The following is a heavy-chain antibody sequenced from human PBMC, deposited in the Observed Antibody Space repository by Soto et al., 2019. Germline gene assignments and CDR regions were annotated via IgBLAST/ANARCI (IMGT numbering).Heavy chain of an antibody. D-gene: IGHD1-7*01. V-gene: IGHV1-69*02. CDR3: ARGEAGTTFHYYYYMDV. J-gene: IGHJ6*03. CDR1: GGTFSSYT. Sequence: SVKVSCKASGGTFSSYTISWVRQAPGQGLEWMGRIIPILGIANYAQKFQGRVTITADKSTSTAYMELSSLRSEDTAVYYCARGEAGTTFHYYYYMDVWGKGTTVTVSS. CDR2: IIPILGIA.